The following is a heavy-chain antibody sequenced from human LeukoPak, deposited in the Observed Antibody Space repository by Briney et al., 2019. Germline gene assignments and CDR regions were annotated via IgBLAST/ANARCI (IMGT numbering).Heavy chain of an antibody. CDR1: GFTFSSYG. V-gene: IGHV3-23*01. D-gene: IGHD3-22*01. CDR2: ISGSGGST. Sequence: GSLRLSCAASGFTFSSYGMHWVRQAPGKGLEWVSAISGSGGSTYYADSVKGRFTISRDNSKNTLYLQMNSLRAEDTAVYYCARESYYYDSSGYYSPAGFDYWGQGTLVTVSS. CDR3: ARESYYYDSSGYYSPAGFDY. J-gene: IGHJ4*02.